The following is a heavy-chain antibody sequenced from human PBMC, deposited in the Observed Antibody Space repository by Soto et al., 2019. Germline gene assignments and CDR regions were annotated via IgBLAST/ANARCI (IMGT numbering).Heavy chain of an antibody. D-gene: IGHD2-15*01. CDR1: GGSISSGGYY. Sequence: SETLSLTCTVSGGSISSGGYYWSWIRQHPGKGLEWIGYIYYSGSTYYNPSLKSRVTISVDTSKNQFSLKLSSVTAADTAVYYCARQRCSGGSCYSFRIDYWGQGTLVTVSS. CDR2: IYYSGST. J-gene: IGHJ4*02. V-gene: IGHV4-31*03. CDR3: ARQRCSGGSCYSFRIDY.